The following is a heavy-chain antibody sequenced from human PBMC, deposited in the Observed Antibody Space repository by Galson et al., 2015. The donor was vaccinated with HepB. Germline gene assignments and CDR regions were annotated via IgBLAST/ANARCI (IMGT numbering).Heavy chain of an antibody. D-gene: IGHD3-10*01. CDR2: ISSGSSYM. Sequence: SLSLSCAASGFTFNSYIINWVRQAPGKGLEWVSSISSGSSYMYYADSVKGRFTISRDNTKNSLYLRMNSLRVEDTAVYYCARDVSFHGSGRSYFDYWGQGTLVTVSS. J-gene: IGHJ4*02. CDR1: GFTFNSYI. CDR3: ARDVSFHGSGRSYFDY. V-gene: IGHV3-21*01.